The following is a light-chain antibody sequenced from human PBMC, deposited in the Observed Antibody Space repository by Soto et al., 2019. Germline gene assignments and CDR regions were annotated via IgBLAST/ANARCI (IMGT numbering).Light chain of an antibody. CDR3: QQYSDWPYT. CDR1: QSVSST. V-gene: IGKV3-15*01. Sequence: EIVMTQSPATLSVSPGERATLSCGASQSVSSTLAWYQQKPGHSPRLLIYGAFTRATGVPARFSGSGSGTEFTLAISSLQSEDFAVYYCQQYSDWPYTFGQGTKVDIK. J-gene: IGKJ2*01. CDR2: GAF.